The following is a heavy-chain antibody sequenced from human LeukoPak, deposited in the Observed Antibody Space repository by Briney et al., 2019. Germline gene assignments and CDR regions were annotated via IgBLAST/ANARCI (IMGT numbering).Heavy chain of an antibody. CDR1: GFTFSSYA. Sequence: GGSLRLSCAASGFTFSSYAMSWFRQAPGKGLEWVSAISGSGGSTYYADSVKGRFTISRDNSKNTLYLQMDSLRAEDTAVYYCAKDEASYSGSYYVFVYWGQGTLVTVSS. V-gene: IGHV3-23*01. CDR3: AKDEASYSGSYYVFVY. J-gene: IGHJ4*02. CDR2: ISGSGGST. D-gene: IGHD1-26*01.